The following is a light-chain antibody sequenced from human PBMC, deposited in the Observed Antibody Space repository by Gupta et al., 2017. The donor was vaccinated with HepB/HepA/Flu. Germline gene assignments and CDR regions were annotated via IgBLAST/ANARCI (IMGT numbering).Light chain of an antibody. CDR2: DAS. CDR3: QQYAISPIT. J-gene: IGKJ5*01. V-gene: IGKV3-20*01. CDR1: QSIRSNW. Sequence: EIVFTQSPGTRSLSPGERPTLSCRASQSIRSNWLVWYQQKLGQAPRLLIYDASKRATGIPDRFSGSGSGTDFTLTISRLEPEDFAVYYCQQYAISPITFGQGTRLEIK.